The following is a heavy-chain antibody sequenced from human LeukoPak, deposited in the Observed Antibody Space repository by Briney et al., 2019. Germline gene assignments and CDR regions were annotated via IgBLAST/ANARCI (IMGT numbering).Heavy chain of an antibody. J-gene: IGHJ5*02. V-gene: IGHV3-48*02. Sequence: PGGSRSLSCAASGFTFSTYSMYWVRQAPGKGLEWLSYISSSGDTIYYADSVKGRFTISRDNAKSSLYLQMNSLRDDDTAVYYCARDRAPQIYYGSGSYSYNWFDPWGQGTLVTVSS. CDR2: ISSSGDTI. CDR3: ARDRAPQIYYGSGSYSYNWFDP. CDR1: GFTFSTYS. D-gene: IGHD3-10*01.